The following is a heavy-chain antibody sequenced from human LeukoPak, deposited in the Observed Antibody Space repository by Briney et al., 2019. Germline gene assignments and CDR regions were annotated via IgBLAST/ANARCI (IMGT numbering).Heavy chain of an antibody. CDR1: GFTFSSYW. CDR3: TRGRGVSFDY. J-gene: IGHJ4*02. D-gene: IGHD3-10*01. Sequence: GGSLRLSCAASGFTFSSYWMHWVRQAPGKGVVWVSRINSDGSSISYADSVKGRFTISRANAKNTLYLQMNSLRAEDTAVYYCTRGRGVSFDYWGQGTLVTVSS. CDR2: INSDGSSI. V-gene: IGHV3-74*01.